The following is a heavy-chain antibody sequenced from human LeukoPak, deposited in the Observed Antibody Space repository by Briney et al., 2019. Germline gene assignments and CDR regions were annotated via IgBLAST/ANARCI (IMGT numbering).Heavy chain of an antibody. V-gene: IGHV1-18*01. CDR3: ATYIAVAGNDY. Sequence: GASVKVSCKASGYTFTSYGTSWVRQAPGQGLEWMGWISAYNGNTNYAQKLQGRVTMTTDTSTSTAYMELRSLRSDDTAVYYCATYIAVAGNDYWGQGTLVTVSS. CDR2: ISAYNGNT. D-gene: IGHD6-19*01. CDR1: GYTFTSYG. J-gene: IGHJ4*02.